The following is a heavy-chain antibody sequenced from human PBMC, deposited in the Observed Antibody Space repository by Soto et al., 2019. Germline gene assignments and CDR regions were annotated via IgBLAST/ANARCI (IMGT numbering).Heavy chain of an antibody. CDR3: ARFRDYYDSSGYYSFDY. CDR2: IIPIFGTA. Sequence: GASVKVSCKASGGTFSSYAISWVRQAPGQGLEWMGGIIPIFGTANYAQKFQGRVTITADESTSTAYMELSSLRSEDTAVYYCARFRDYYDSSGYYSFDYWGQGTLVTVSS. D-gene: IGHD3-22*01. CDR1: GGTFSSYA. J-gene: IGHJ4*02. V-gene: IGHV1-69*13.